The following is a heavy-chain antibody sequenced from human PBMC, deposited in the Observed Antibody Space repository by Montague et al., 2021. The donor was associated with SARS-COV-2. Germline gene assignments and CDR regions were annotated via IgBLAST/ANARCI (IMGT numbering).Heavy chain of an antibody. Sequence: SLRLSGAASGFTFSRYAMHWVRQAPGKGLEWVAVISYDGSNKYYADSGXGLFTISRDNSKNTLYLQLNSLRAEDTAVYYCARAAQKQYVLLWFGELLHDAFDIWGQGTMVTVSS. D-gene: IGHD3-10*01. CDR2: ISYDGSNK. V-gene: IGHV3-30-3*01. CDR3: ARAAQKQYVLLWFGELLHDAFDI. CDR1: GFTFSRYA. J-gene: IGHJ3*02.